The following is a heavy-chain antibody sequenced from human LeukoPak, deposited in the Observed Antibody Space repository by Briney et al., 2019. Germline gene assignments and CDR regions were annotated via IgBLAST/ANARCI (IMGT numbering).Heavy chain of an antibody. Sequence: PSETLSLTCTVSGGSISSSSYYWGWIRQPPGKGLEWIGSIYYSGSTYYNPSLKSRVTISVDTSKNQFSLKLSSVTAADTAVYYCARTILNIVVVPAASFDYWGQGTPVTVSS. J-gene: IGHJ4*02. CDR3: ARTILNIVVVPAASFDY. D-gene: IGHD2-2*01. CDR2: IYYSGST. V-gene: IGHV4-39*01. CDR1: GGSISSSSYY.